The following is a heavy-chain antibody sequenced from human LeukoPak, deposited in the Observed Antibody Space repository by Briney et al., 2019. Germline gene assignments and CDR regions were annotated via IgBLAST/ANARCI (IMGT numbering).Heavy chain of an antibody. J-gene: IGHJ5*02. D-gene: IGHD2-2*01. CDR2: ISYDGSNK. Sequence: GGSLRLSCAASGFTFSSYAMHWVRQAPGKGLEWVAVISYDGSNKYYADSVKGRFTISRDNSKNTLYLQMNSLRAEDTAVYYCARSRSGYQLLSTLFDPWGQGTLVTVSS. CDR3: ARSRSGYQLLSTLFDP. V-gene: IGHV3-30*04. CDR1: GFTFSSYA.